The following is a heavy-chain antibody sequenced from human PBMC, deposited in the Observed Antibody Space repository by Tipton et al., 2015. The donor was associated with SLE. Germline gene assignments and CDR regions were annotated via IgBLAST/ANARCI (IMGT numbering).Heavy chain of an antibody. CDR3: SRDPRLRF. Sequence: SLRLSCAASGFTFGSFEMSWVRQAPGKGLEWVSSISSTGYTIYYADSFKGRFTISRDNAKNSLYLQMISLRAEDTAVYYCSRDPRLRFWGQGTLVIVSS. CDR2: ISSTGYTI. CDR1: GFTFGSFE. J-gene: IGHJ4*02. V-gene: IGHV3-48*03. D-gene: IGHD6-19*01.